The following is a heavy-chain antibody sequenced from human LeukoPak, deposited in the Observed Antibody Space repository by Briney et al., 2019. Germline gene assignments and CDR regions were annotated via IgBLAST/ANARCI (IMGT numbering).Heavy chain of an antibody. Sequence: ASVKVSCKASGYTFTGYYMHWVRRAPGQGLEWMGWINPNSGGTNYAQKFQGRVTMTRDTSISTAYMELSRLRSDDTAVYYCARDLQQLGSIYYYYYYMDVWGKGTTVTVSS. D-gene: IGHD6-6*01. J-gene: IGHJ6*03. CDR2: INPNSGGT. V-gene: IGHV1-2*02. CDR1: GYTFTGYY. CDR3: ARDLQQLGSIYYYYYYMDV.